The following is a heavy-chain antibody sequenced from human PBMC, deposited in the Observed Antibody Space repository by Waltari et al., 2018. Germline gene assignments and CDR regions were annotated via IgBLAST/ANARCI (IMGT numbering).Heavy chain of an antibody. J-gene: IGHJ4*02. V-gene: IGHV4-34*01. Sequence: QVQLQQWGAGLLKPSEPLSLTCAAYGGSFSGYYWSWIRQPPGKGLEWIGEIKHSGSTNYNPSLKSRVTISVDTSKNQFSLKLSSVNAADTAVYYCARDGDYYDSSGYYYFDYWGQGTLVTVSS. CDR1: GGSFSGYY. D-gene: IGHD3-22*01. CDR3: ARDGDYYDSSGYYYFDY. CDR2: IKHSGST.